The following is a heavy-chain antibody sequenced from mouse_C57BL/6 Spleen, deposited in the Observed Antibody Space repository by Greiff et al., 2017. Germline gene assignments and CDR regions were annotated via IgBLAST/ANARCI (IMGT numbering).Heavy chain of an antibody. V-gene: IGHV10-1*01. J-gene: IGHJ4*01. CDR1: GFSFNTYA. CDR2: IRSKSNNYAT. D-gene: IGHD2-3*01. CDR3: VTGTYDPYAMDY. Sequence: DVKLVESGGGLVQPKGSLKLSCAASGFSFNTYAMNWVRQAPGKGLEWVARIRSKSNNYATYYADSVKDRFTISRDDSESMLYLQMNNLKTEDTAMYYCVTGTYDPYAMDYWGQGTSVTVSS.